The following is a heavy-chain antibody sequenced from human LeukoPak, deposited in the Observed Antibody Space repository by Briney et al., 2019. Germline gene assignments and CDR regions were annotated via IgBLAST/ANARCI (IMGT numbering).Heavy chain of an antibody. CDR2: INPNSGGT. CDR1: GYTFTGYY. V-gene: IGHV1-2*04. J-gene: IGHJ3*02. CDR3: ASPLGRATGDAFDI. Sequence: ASVKVSCKASGYTFTGYYMHWVRQAPGQGLEWMGWINPNSGGTNYAQKFQGWVTMTRDTSISTAYMELSRLRSDDTAVYYCASPLGRATGDAFDIWGQGTMVTVSS. D-gene: IGHD5-12*01.